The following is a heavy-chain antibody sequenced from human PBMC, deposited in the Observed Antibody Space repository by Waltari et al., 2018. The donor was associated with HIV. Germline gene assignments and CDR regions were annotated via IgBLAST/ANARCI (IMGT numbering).Heavy chain of an antibody. J-gene: IGHJ5*02. CDR1: GDSISSSFYY. CDR2: IYYSGST. Sequence: QLQLQESGPGLVKPSETLSLTCSVSGDSISSSFYYWVWIRQPPGKGLEWIGSIYYSGSTYDNPSLKSRVTISVDTSKNQFSLKLSSVTAADTAIYYCARHEPRNTWFDPWGQGTLVTVSS. V-gene: IGHV4-39*01. CDR3: ARHEPRNTWFDP.